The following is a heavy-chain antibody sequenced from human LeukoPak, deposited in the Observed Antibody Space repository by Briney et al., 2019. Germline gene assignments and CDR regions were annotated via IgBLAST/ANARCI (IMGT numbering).Heavy chain of an antibody. D-gene: IGHD3-10*01. Sequence: GGSLRLSCAASGFAFSNFDMSWVRQAPGKGLEWVSAISGSGESTYYEESLKGRFTISRDNSKNTLYLQMNGLRVEDTAIYYCAKRGSYFGGFDYWGQGTLLTVSS. CDR3: AKRGSYFGGFDY. CDR1: GFAFSNFD. CDR2: ISGSGEST. J-gene: IGHJ4*02. V-gene: IGHV3-23*01.